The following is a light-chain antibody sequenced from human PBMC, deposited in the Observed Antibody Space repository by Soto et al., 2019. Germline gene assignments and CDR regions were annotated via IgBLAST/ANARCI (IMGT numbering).Light chain of an antibody. V-gene: IGKV3-20*01. CDR1: QSFSSSY. Sequence: EIVLTQSPGTLSLSPGERATLSCRASQSFSSSYLAWYQQKPGQAPRLLMYGASSRATGIPDRFSGSGSGTYFTLTISRLEPEDFAVYYCQQYRSSPTFGHGTKVEIK. CDR3: QQYRSSPT. J-gene: IGKJ1*01. CDR2: GAS.